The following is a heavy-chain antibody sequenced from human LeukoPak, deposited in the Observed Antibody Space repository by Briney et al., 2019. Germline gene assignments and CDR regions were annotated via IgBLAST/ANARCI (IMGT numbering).Heavy chain of an antibody. V-gene: IGHV3-9*01. D-gene: IGHD2-15*01. CDR3: ARGPRGDIVVVVAADHPPDWFDP. CDR2: ISWNSGSI. J-gene: IGHJ5*02. CDR1: GFTFDDYA. Sequence: PGRSLRLSCAASGFTFDDYAMHWVRQAPGKGLEWVSGISWNSGSIGYADSVKGRFTISRDNAKNSLYLQMNSLRAEDTAVYYCARGPRGDIVVVVAADHPPDWFDPWGQGTLVTVSS.